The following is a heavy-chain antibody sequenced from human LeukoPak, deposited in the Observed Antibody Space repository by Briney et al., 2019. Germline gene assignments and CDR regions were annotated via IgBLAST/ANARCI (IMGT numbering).Heavy chain of an antibody. Sequence: GESLKISCAASGFTFDNYGMSWVRQAPGKGLEWVSGINWNGGSTGYADSVKGRFTISRDNAKNSLYLQMNSLRAEDTAVYYCARVYYGSGKGYFQDWGQGTLITVSS. V-gene: IGHV3-20*04. CDR2: INWNGGST. D-gene: IGHD3-10*01. J-gene: IGHJ1*01. CDR1: GFTFDNYG. CDR3: ARVYYGSGKGYFQD.